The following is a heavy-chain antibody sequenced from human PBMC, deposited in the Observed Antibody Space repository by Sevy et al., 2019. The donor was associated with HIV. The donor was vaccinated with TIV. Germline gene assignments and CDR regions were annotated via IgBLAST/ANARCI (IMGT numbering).Heavy chain of an antibody. CDR2: ILHSGDA. Sequence: SETLSLTCAVYGGSFRGYYWSWIRQPPGKRLEWIGEILHSGDASYNPSLKSRVTISVDTSKNQFSLRLSSVTAADTAIYYCVRNDVYRYFHWQLEAFDVWGQGTMVTVSS. CDR3: VRNDVYRYFHWQLEAFDV. CDR1: GGSFRGYY. D-gene: IGHD3-9*01. J-gene: IGHJ3*01. V-gene: IGHV4-34*12.